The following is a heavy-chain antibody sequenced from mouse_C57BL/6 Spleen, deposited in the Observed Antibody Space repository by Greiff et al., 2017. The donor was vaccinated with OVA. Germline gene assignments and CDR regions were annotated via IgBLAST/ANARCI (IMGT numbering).Heavy chain of an antibody. CDR3: ARGGNYAGGYAMDY. V-gene: IGHV5-16*01. CDR1: GFTFSDYY. J-gene: IGHJ4*01. Sequence: EVKLMESEGGLVQPGSSMKLSCTASGFTFSDYYMAWVRQVPEKGLEWVANINYDGSSTYYLDSLKSRFIISRDNAKNILYLQMSSLKSEDTATYYCARGGNYAGGYAMDYWGQGTSVTVSS. CDR2: INYDGSST. D-gene: IGHD2-1*01.